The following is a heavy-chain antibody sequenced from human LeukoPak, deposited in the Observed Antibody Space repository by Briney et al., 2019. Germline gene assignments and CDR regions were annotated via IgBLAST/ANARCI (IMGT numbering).Heavy chain of an antibody. D-gene: IGHD3-22*01. Sequence: SETLSLTCTVSGGSMTSYYWTWIRQSPGQGLEWIGYMYYSGRTNYNPSLKSRVTISGDTSKNQFSLRLSSVTAADTAVYYCARASYSYDINGWVPFDYWGQGTLVTVSS. CDR1: GGSMTSYY. J-gene: IGHJ4*02. CDR3: ARASYSYDINGWVPFDY. CDR2: MYYSGRT. V-gene: IGHV4-59*08.